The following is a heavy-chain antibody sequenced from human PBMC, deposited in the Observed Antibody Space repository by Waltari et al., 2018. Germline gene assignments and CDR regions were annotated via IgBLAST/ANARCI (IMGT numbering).Heavy chain of an antibody. D-gene: IGHD6-13*01. V-gene: IGHV1-69*08. Sequence: QVQLVQSGAEVKKPGSSVKVPCKASGGTFRSYTISWVRRAHGQGLEWMGRIIPILGIANYAQKFQGRVTITAVKSTSTAYMELSSLRSEDTAVYYCARDRVIAAADDAFDIWGQGTMVTVSS. CDR1: GGTFRSYT. J-gene: IGHJ3*02. CDR2: IIPILGIA. CDR3: ARDRVIAAADDAFDI.